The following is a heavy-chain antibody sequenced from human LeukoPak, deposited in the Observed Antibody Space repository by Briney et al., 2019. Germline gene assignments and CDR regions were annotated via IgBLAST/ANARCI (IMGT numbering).Heavy chain of an antibody. J-gene: IGHJ3*02. CDR2: IYYSGST. CDR1: GGSISSYY. Sequence: SETLSLTCTVSGGSISSYYWSWVRQPPGKGLEWIGYIYYSGSTNYNTSLKIRVTISVDTSKNQFSLKLSSVTAADTAVYYCARRRGYSGYDDAFDIWGQGTMVTVSS. V-gene: IGHV4-59*01. CDR3: ARRRGYSGYDDAFDI. D-gene: IGHD5-12*01.